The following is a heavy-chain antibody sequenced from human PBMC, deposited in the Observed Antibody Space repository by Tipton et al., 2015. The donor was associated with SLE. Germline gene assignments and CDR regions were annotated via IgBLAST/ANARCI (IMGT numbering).Heavy chain of an antibody. CDR1: GGSFSGYY. Sequence: TLSLTCAVYGGSFSGYYWSWIRQPPGKGLEWIGEINHSGSTNYNPSLKSRVTISVDTSKNQFSLKLSSVTAADTAVYYCASGSPTNSSWPLGDYWGQGTLVTVSS. CDR3: ASGSPTNSSWPLGDY. CDR2: INHSGST. D-gene: IGHD6-13*01. J-gene: IGHJ4*02. V-gene: IGHV4-34*01.